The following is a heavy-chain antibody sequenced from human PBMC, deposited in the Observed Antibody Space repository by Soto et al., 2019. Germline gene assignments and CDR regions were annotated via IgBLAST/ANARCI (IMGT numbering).Heavy chain of an antibody. CDR3: RRSSRYRTDG. D-gene: IGHD6-13*01. CDR1: GGSISSSSY. Sequence: QLQLQESGPGLVKPSETLSLTCTVSGGSISSSSYWGWIRQPPGKGLEWIGSIYSIGSTYYNPSLKSRVTISVDTSKNQFSLKLSSVTAADTAVYYGRRSSRYRTDGWGQGTTVTVSS. J-gene: IGHJ6*02. V-gene: IGHV4-39*01. CDR2: IYSIGST.